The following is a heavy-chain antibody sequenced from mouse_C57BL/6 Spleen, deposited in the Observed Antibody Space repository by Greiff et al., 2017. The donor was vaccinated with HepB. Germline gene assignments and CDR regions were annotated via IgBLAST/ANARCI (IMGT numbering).Heavy chain of an antibody. D-gene: IGHD2-4*01. CDR1: GYTFTDYY. CDR2: INPYNGGT. J-gene: IGHJ2*01. V-gene: IGHV1-19*01. Sequence: EVKLQESGPVLVKPGASVKMSCKASGYTFTDYYMNWVKQSHGKSLEWIGVINPYNGGTSYNQKFKGKATLTVDKSSSTSYMELNSLTSEDSAVYYCARNYDYDVDYWGQGTTLTVSS. CDR3: ARNYDYDVDY.